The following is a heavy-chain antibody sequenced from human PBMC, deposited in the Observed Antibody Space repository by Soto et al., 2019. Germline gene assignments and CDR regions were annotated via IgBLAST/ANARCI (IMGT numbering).Heavy chain of an antibody. J-gene: IGHJ4*02. V-gene: IGHV3-30*18. D-gene: IGHD2-15*01. CDR2: ISYVGSNK. Sequence: QVQLVESGGGVVQPGRSLRLSCAASGFTFSSYGMHWVRQAPGKGLEWVAVISYVGSNKYYADSVKGRFTISRDNSKNTLYLQMNSLRAEDTAVYYCAKDSSSVAVDYWGQGTLVTVSA. CDR1: GFTFSSYG. CDR3: AKDSSSVAVDY.